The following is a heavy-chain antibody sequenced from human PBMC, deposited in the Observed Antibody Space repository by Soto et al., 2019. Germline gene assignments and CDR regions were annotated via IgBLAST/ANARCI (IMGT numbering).Heavy chain of an antibody. V-gene: IGHV4-31*03. Sequence: LSLTCTVSGGSISSGGYYWSWIRQHPGKGLEWIGYIYYSGSTYYNPSLKSRVTISVDTSKNQFSLKLSSVTAADTAVYYCARDLGHITIFGVVKSYGMDVWGQGTTVTVS. D-gene: IGHD3-3*01. CDR3: ARDLGHITIFGVVKSYGMDV. CDR2: IYYSGST. J-gene: IGHJ6*02. CDR1: GGSISSGGYY.